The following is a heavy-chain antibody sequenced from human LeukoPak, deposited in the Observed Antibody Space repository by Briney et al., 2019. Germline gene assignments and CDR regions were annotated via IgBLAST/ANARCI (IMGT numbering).Heavy chain of an antibody. CDR3: ARGRGEAAGLDH. V-gene: IGHV4-34*01. D-gene: IGHD6-13*01. Sequence: SETLSLTCAVSGGCSFTDYSWRWIRQPPGKGLEWVGEITHAAILNYNPSLKSRVSISVGTSKNQVSLKLDSMTAADTGMYYCARGRGEAAGLDHWGQGTLVTVSS. CDR1: GGCSFTDYS. J-gene: IGHJ4*02. CDR2: ITHAAIL.